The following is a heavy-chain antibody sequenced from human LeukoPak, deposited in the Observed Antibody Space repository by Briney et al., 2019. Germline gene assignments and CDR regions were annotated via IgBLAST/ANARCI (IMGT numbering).Heavy chain of an antibody. V-gene: IGHV3-23*01. CDR3: AKDYRPDGFSDIDY. Sequence: GGSLRLSCAASGFTFSNYAINWVRQAPGKGLEWVSTIVGNGRTAYSDSAKGRFTISRDNSKNTVHLQMDNLRAEDTAVYYCAKDYRPDGFSDIDYWGQGTQVTVSS. CDR1: GFTFSNYA. J-gene: IGHJ4*02. CDR2: IVGNGRTA. D-gene: IGHD3-10*01.